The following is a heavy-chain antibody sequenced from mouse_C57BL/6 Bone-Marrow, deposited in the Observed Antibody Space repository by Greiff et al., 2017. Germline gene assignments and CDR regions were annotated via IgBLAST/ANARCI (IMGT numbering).Heavy chain of an antibody. CDR2: IDPEIGDT. CDR1: GFNIKDDY. J-gene: IGHJ2*01. Sequence: VQLQQSGAELVRPGASVKLSCTASGFNIKDDYIHWVKQRPEQGLEWIGWIDPEIGDTEYASKFQGKATITSDTSSNTAYLQLSRLTSEDTAVYYCSSFDGSYFDFWGQGTPLTVAS. D-gene: IGHD2-3*01. CDR3: SSFDGSYFDF. V-gene: IGHV14-4*01.